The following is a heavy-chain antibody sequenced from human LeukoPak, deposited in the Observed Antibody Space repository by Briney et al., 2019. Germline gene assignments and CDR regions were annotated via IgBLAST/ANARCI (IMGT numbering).Heavy chain of an antibody. D-gene: IGHD3-22*01. V-gene: IGHV3-33*01. CDR1: GFTFSSYG. CDR3: ARDEGKNYYDSSGYYYPL. J-gene: IGHJ4*02. CDR2: IWYDGSNK. Sequence: GGSLRLSCAASGFTFSSYGMHWVRQAPGKGLEWVAVIWYDGSNKYYADSVKGRFTISRDNSKNTLYLQMNSLRAEDTAVYYCARDEGKNYYDSSGYYYPLWGQGTLVTVSS.